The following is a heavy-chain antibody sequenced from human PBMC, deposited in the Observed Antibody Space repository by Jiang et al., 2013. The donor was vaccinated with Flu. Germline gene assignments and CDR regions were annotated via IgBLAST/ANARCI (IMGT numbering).Heavy chain of an antibody. CDR2: ISSSGGST. J-gene: IGHJ4*02. D-gene: IGHD3-10*01. CDR3: AKSLGSGSSRTFDY. CDR1: GFTFSSYA. V-gene: IGHV3-23*01. Sequence: QLLESGGGLVQPGGSLRLSCAASGFTFSSYAMSWVRQAPGKGLEWVSAISSSGGSTYYADSVKGRFTISRDNSKNTLYLQMNSLRAEDTAVYYCAKSLGSGSSRTFDYWGQGTLVTVSS.